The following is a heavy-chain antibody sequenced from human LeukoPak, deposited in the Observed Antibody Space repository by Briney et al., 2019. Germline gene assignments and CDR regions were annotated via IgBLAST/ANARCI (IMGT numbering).Heavy chain of an antibody. CDR1: GYTFADYY. CDR2: VDPDSGGT. CDR3: AREYYDSSGRKHAFEN. J-gene: IGHJ3*02. V-gene: IGHV1-2*02. D-gene: IGHD3-22*01. Sequence: ASVKVSCKASGYTFADYYLHWVRQAPGQGLEWMGCVDPDSGGTKYAQKFQGRVTMTGDTTISTAYMELSRLRSDDTAVYYCAREYYDSSGRKHAFENWGQGTMVTVSS.